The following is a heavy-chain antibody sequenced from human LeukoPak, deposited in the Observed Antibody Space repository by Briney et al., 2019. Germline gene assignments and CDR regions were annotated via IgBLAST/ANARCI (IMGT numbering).Heavy chain of an antibody. CDR2: IKQDGSEK. CDR1: GFTFSSYW. J-gene: IGHJ3*02. D-gene: IGHD5-12*01. V-gene: IGHV3-7*02. CDR3: AYSGYDYRLHAFDI. Sequence: GGSLRLSCAASGFTFSSYWMSWVRQAPGKGLGWVANIKQDGSEKYYVDSVKGRFTISRDNAKNSLYLQMNSLRAEDTAVYYCAYSGYDYRLHAFDIWGQGTMVTVSS.